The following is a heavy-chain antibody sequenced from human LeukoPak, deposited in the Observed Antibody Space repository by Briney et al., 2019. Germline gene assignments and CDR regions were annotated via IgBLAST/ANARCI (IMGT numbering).Heavy chain of an antibody. CDR3: ARIGQLLWSNCFGP. J-gene: IGHJ5*02. CDR2: IYYSGST. D-gene: IGHD2-2*01. V-gene: IGHV4-59*08. CDR1: GASVSSFY. Sequence: PSETLSLTCTVSGASVSSFYWSWIRQPPGKGLEWIGYIYYSGSTNYSPSLESRATISVDTSKNQLSLKLNSVTAADTAVYYCARIGQLLWSNCFGPWGQGTLVTVSS.